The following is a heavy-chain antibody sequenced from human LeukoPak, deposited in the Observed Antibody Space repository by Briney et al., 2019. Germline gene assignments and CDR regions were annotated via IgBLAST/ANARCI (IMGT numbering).Heavy chain of an antibody. D-gene: IGHD1-26*01. Sequence: PSETLSLTCTVSGYSISSGYYWGWIRQPPGKGLEWIGSIYHSGSTYYNPSLKSRVTISVDTSKNQFSLKLSSVTAADTAVYYCASIDVIVGATISDYWGQGTLVTVSS. CDR3: ASIDVIVGATISDY. V-gene: IGHV4-38-2*02. CDR1: GYSISSGYY. CDR2: IYHSGST. J-gene: IGHJ4*02.